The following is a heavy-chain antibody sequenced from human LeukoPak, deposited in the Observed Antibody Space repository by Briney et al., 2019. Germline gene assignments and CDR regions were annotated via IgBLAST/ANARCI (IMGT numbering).Heavy chain of an antibody. J-gene: IGHJ4*02. CDR2: INHSGST. CDR3: AFQGVTAGLINSGYDY. D-gene: IGHD3-10*01. Sequence: SETLSLTCAVYGGSFSGYYWSWIRQPPGKGLEWIGEINHSGSTNYNPSLKSRVTISVDTSKNQFSLKLSSATAADTAVYYCAFQGVTAGLINSGYDYWGQGTLVTVSS. V-gene: IGHV4-34*01. CDR1: GGSFSGYY.